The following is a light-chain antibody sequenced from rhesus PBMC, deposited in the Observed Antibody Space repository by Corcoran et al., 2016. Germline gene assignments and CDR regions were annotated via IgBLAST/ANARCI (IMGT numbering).Light chain of an antibody. CDR3: QHGYGTPYS. CDR1: ENVNNY. V-gene: IGKV1-74*01. CDR2: KAS. Sequence: DIQMTQSPSSLSASVGDRVTITCRASENVNNYLNWYQQKPGKAPKLLIDKASTLQSGVPSRFIGSGSGTDYTVTISSLQPEDVATYYCQHGYGTPYSFGQGTKVEIK. J-gene: IGKJ2*01.